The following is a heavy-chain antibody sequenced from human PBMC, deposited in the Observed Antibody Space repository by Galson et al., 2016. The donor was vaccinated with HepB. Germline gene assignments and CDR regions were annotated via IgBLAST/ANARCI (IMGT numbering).Heavy chain of an antibody. CDR3: AKGARSSSPGWFAP. CDR1: GFTFSSYW. J-gene: IGHJ5*02. D-gene: IGHD6-6*01. CDR2: IDSDGITT. V-gene: IGHV3-74*01. Sequence: SLRLSCAASGFTFSSYWMYWVRQAPGKGLVWVSRIDSDGITTAYADSVKGRFTISRDNAKNTLYLEINSLGAEDTALYYCAKGARSSSPGWFAPWGQGTLVTVSS.